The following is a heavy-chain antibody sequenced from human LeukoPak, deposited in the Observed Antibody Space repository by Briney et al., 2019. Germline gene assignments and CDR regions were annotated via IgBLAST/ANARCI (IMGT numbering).Heavy chain of an antibody. CDR2: ISAYNGNT. CDR1: GYTFTSYG. D-gene: IGHD3-10*01. J-gene: IGHJ4*02. V-gene: IGHV1-18*01. CDR3: ARDDEETMVRGGPDY. Sequence: ASVKVSCKASGYTFTSYGISWVRQAPGQGLEWMGWISAYNGNTNYAQKLQGRVTMTTDTSTSTAYMELRSLRSGDTAVYYCARDDEETMVRGGPDYWGQGTLVTVSS.